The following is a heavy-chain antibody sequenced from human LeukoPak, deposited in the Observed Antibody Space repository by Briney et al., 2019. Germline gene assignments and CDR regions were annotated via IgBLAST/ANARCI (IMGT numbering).Heavy chain of an antibody. J-gene: IGHJ5*02. V-gene: IGHV3-9*01. CDR1: GFTFDDYA. CDR2: ISWNSGKT. D-gene: IGHD1-1*01. Sequence: PGGSLRLSCAASGFTFDDYAMHWVRQAPGKGLEWVSGISWNSGKTAYADSVKGRFTISRDNAKNSLYLQMNSLRVEDTAVYYCARLGLEVGGPNWFDPWGQGTLVTVSS. CDR3: ARLGLEVGGPNWFDP.